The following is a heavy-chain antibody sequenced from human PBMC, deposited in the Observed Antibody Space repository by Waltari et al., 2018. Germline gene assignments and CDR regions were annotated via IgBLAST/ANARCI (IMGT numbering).Heavy chain of an antibody. CDR1: GFSLSARVEG. CDR2: IYWNFET. V-gene: IGHV2-5*01. Sequence: QITLKESGLTLVKPTQTLTLTCTFSGFSLSARVEGVGWIRQSPGKAPEWLASIYWNFETRYSPSLSGRVTLTKATSKNQVVLTVTNMDPMDTATYYCAHSLNPDYDVLTGAHSQYFQYWGQGTLVTVSS. CDR3: AHSLNPDYDVLTGAHSQYFQY. J-gene: IGHJ1*01. D-gene: IGHD3-9*01.